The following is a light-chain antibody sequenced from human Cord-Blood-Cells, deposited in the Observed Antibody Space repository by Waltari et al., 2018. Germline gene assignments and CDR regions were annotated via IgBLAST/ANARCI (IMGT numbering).Light chain of an antibody. V-gene: IGKV3-11*01. Sequence: EIVLTQSPATLSLSPGERATLSCRASQSVRSYLAWYQQKPGQAPRLLIYDASNRATCIPARFSGSGSGTNFTLTISSLEPEEFAVYYCQQRSNWPRTFGQGTKLEIK. CDR2: DAS. J-gene: IGKJ2*01. CDR3: QQRSNWPRT. CDR1: QSVRSY.